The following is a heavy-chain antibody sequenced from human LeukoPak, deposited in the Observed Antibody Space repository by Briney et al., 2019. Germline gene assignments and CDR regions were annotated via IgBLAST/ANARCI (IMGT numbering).Heavy chain of an antibody. D-gene: IGHD2-15*01. CDR2: IYYSGST. CDR1: GGSISSGGYY. V-gene: IGHV4-31*03. J-gene: IGHJ3*02. Sequence: SQTLSLTCTVSGGSISSGGYYWSWIRQHPGKGLEWIGYIYYSGSTYYNPSLKSRVTISVDTPKNQFSLKLSSVTAADTAVYYCARESYCSGGRCYSIANDAFDIWGQGTMVTFSS. CDR3: ARESYCSGGRCYSIANDAFDI.